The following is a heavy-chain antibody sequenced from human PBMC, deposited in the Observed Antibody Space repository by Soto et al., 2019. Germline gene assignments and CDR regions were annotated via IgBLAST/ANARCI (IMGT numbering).Heavy chain of an antibody. CDR2: IYYSGST. V-gene: IGHV4-59*01. J-gene: IGHJ4*02. Sequence: SETLSLTCTVSGGSISSYYWSWIRQPPGKGLEWIGYIYYSGSTNYNPSLKSRVTISVDTSKNQFSLKLSSVTAADTAVYYCARDCSLSAPEYYFDYWGQGTLVTVSS. CDR3: ARDCSLSAPEYYFDY. CDR1: GGSISSYY. D-gene: IGHD3-10*02.